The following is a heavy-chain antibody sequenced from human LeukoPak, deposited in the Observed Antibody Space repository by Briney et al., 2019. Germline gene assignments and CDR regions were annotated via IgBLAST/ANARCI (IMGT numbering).Heavy chain of an antibody. CDR3: AKDVVPDSGWDLDY. Sequence: GGSLRLSCAASGFTVSSNYMSWVRQAPGKGLEWVSSIYPSGDSTFYADSVKGRFTISRDNSKNTLYLQMSSLRTEDTAIYYCAKDVVPDSGWDLDYWGQGTLVTVSS. J-gene: IGHJ4*02. V-gene: IGHV3-53*01. D-gene: IGHD6-19*01. CDR2: IYPSGDST. CDR1: GFTVSSNY.